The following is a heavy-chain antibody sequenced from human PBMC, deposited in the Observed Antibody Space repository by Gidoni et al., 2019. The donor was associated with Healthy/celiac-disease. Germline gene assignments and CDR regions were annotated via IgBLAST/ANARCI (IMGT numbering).Heavy chain of an antibody. CDR1: GFPFRRYA. CDR3: ARGSHDYGDYGAFDY. Sequence: QVQLVESGGGVVQPGRSLRLSCAASGFPFRRYAMHWVRQAPGKGLEWVAVISYDGSNKYYADAVKGRFTISRDNSKNTLYLQMNSLRAEDTAVYYCARGSHDYGDYGAFDYWGQGTRVTVSS. D-gene: IGHD4-17*01. V-gene: IGHV3-30-3*01. J-gene: IGHJ4*02. CDR2: ISYDGSNK.